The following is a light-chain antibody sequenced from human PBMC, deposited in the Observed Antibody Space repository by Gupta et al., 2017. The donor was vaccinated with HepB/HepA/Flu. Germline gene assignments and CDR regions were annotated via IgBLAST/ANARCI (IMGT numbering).Light chain of an antibody. Sequence: EIVMTQSPATLSVSPGERATLSCSASQSVSSNLAWYQQKPGQAPRLLIYGASTSATGIPARFSGSGSGTEFTLTISSLQSEDFAVYYCQQYNNWPPERTFGQGTKVEIK. CDR3: QQYNNWPPERT. CDR2: GAS. J-gene: IGKJ1*01. CDR1: QSVSSN. V-gene: IGKV3-15*01.